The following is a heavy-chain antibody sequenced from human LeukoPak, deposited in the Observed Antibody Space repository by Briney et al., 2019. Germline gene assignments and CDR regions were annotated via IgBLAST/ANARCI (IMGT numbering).Heavy chain of an antibody. CDR2: IIPIFGTA. V-gene: IGHV1-69*05. D-gene: IGHD3-22*01. J-gene: IGHJ4*02. Sequence: ASVKVSCKASGGTFSSYAISWVRQAPGQGLEWMGRIIPIFGTANYAQKFQGRVTITTDESTSTAYMELSSLRSEDTAVYYCARGHDSSGYEFDYWGQGTLVTVSS. CDR3: ARGHDSSGYEFDY. CDR1: GGTFSSYA.